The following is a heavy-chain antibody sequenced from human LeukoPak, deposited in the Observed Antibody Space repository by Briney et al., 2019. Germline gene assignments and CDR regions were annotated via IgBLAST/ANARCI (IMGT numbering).Heavy chain of an antibody. J-gene: IGHJ5*02. D-gene: IGHD6-13*01. CDR2: MYFSGTT. CDR1: GASFSTYY. CDR3: ARRRAEGGSNGHYNWFDP. Sequence: SETLSLTCTVSGASFSTYYWGWIRQPPGKGLEWIGYMYFSGTTKYNPSLESRVTISVDTSKNQFSLKLSSVTAADTAVYYCARRRAEGGSNGHYNWFDPWGQGILVTVSS. V-gene: IGHV4-59*08.